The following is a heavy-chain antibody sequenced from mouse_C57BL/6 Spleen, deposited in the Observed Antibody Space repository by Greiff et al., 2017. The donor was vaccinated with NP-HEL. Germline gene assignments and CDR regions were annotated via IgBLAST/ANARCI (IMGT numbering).Heavy chain of an antibody. CDR1: GYAFSSSW. Sequence: QVQLQQSGPELVKPGASVKISCKASGYAFSSSWMNWVKQRPGKGLVWIGRIYPGDGDTNYNGKFKGKATLTADKSSSTAYMQLSILTSADTAFYFCARSWDVDFWGQGTTRTVSS. D-gene: IGHD4-1*01. CDR2: IYPGDGDT. J-gene: IGHJ2*01. CDR3: ARSWDVDF. V-gene: IGHV1-82*01.